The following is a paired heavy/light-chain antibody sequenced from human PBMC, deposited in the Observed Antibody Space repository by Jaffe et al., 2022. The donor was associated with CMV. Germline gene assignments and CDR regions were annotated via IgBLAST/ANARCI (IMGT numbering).Heavy chain of an antibody. J-gene: IGHJ4*02. V-gene: IGHV3-74*01. CDR2: INGDADGT. CDR1: GFTFSTYW. CDR3: ARGVYDSGTHDY. Sequence: EVQLVESGGGLVQPGGSLRLSCAASGFTFSTYWMHWVRQAPGKGLMWVSRINGDADGTNYAESVKGRFTISRDNAKNTLYLQMNSLRAEDTAIYYCARGVYDSGTHDYWGQGTLVTVSS. D-gene: IGHD3-10*01.
Light chain of an antibody. J-gene: IGKJ1*01. CDR1: QSISSY. V-gene: IGKV1-39*01. CDR3: QQSYSIPQT. Sequence: DIQMTQSPSSLSASVEDRVTITCRASQSISSYLNWYQQKPGKAPKLLIYAASSLQSGVPSRFSGSGSGTDYTLTISSLQPEDFATYYCQQSYSIPQTFGQGTKVEIK. CDR2: AAS.